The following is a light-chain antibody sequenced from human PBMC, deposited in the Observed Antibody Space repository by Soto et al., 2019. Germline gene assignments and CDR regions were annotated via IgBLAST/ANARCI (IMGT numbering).Light chain of an antibody. CDR1: SSDVGFYNL. V-gene: IGLV2-14*02. J-gene: IGLJ2*01. CDR3: SSATSTSSLVI. Sequence: QSALTQPASVSGSPGQSITISCTGTSSDVGFYNLVSWYQHRPGKAPKLMIYEVTNRPSGISNRFSGSKSGNTASLTISGLQVDDEAIYYCSSATSTSSLVIFGGGTKLTVL. CDR2: EVT.